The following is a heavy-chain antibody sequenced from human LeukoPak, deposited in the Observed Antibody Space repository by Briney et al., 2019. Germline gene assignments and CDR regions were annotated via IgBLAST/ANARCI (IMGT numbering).Heavy chain of an antibody. Sequence: GESLKISCKGSGYRFTSYWIGWVRQMPGKGLEWMGFIYPGDSETRYAPSFQGQVTMSADKSINTAYLQWSSLKVSDTAMYYCARWGVAVADADYWGQGTLVTVPS. D-gene: IGHD6-19*01. CDR1: GYRFTSYW. J-gene: IGHJ4*02. CDR2: IYPGDSET. V-gene: IGHV5-51*01. CDR3: ARWGVAVADADY.